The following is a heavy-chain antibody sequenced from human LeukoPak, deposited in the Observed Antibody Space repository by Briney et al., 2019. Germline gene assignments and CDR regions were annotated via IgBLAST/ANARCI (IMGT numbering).Heavy chain of an antibody. J-gene: IGHJ3*02. CDR3: ATPGRRGTYYDMSLAFDI. CDR2: TNPNSGGT. CDR1: GYIFAGNY. V-gene: IGHV1-2*02. Sequence: ASVKVSCKASGYIFAGNYMHWVRQAPGQGLEWMGWTNPNSGGTNYAQSFQGRVTMTRDTSIRTAYMELSRLRSDDTAMYYCATPGRRGTYYDMSLAFDIWGQGTMVTVSS. D-gene: IGHD3-9*01.